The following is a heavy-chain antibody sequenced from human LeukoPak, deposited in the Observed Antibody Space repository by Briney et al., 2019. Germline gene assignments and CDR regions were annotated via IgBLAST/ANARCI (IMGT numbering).Heavy chain of an antibody. J-gene: IGHJ4*02. D-gene: IGHD6-19*01. V-gene: IGHV4-4*02. Sequence: SGTLSLTCAVSGGSISSSNWWSWVRQPPGKGLEWIGEIYHSGGTNYNPSLKSRVTISVDKSKNQFSLKLRSVTAADTAVYYCARSLYSSGWTPYFDYWGQGTLVTVSS. CDR2: IYHSGGT. CDR1: GGSISSSNW. CDR3: ARSLYSSGWTPYFDY.